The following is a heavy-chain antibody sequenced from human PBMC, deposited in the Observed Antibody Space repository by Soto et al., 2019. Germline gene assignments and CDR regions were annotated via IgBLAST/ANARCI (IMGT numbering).Heavy chain of an antibody. CDR2: IIPIFGTA. Sequence: QVQLVQSGAEVKKPGSSVKVSCKASGGTFSSYAISWVRQAPGQGLEWMGGIIPIFGTANYAQKFQGRVKITADESTSTAYMELRSLISEDTAVYYCARDPPDGSGSYLAYWCQGTLVTVSS. CDR3: ARDPPDGSGSYLAY. V-gene: IGHV1-69*01. CDR1: GGTFSSYA. D-gene: IGHD3-10*01. J-gene: IGHJ4*02.